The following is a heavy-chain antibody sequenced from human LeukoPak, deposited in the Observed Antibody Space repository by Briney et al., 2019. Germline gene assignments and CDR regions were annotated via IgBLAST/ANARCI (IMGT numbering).Heavy chain of an antibody. CDR2: IWHDGSNK. CDR3: ARGGDEYSSSPQEY. D-gene: IGHD6-6*01. J-gene: IGHJ4*02. V-gene: IGHV3-33*01. CDR1: GFTMSSYG. Sequence: GGSLRLSCAASGFTMSSYGMHWVRQAPGKGVAWVAVIWHDGSNKFYADSVKGRFTISRDNPKNTVYLQMNILTAGDTAVYYCARGGDEYSSSPQEYWGLGTLVTVSS.